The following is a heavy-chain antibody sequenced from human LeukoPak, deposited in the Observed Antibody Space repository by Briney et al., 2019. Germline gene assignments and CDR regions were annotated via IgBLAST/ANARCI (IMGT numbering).Heavy chain of an antibody. J-gene: IGHJ6*02. CDR3: ARYYGSGSYPYYYYGMDV. V-gene: IGHV6-1*01. Sequence: SQTLSLTCAISGDSVSSNSAAWNWIRQSPSRGLEWLVRTYYRSKWYNDYAVSVKSRITINPDTSKNQFSLQLNSVTPEDTAVYYCARYYGSGSYPYYYYGMDVWGQGTTVTVSS. D-gene: IGHD3-10*01. CDR1: GDSVSSNSAA. CDR2: TYYRSKWYN.